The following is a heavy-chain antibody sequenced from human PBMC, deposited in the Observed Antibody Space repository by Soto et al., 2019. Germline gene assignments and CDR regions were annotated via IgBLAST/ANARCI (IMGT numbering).Heavy chain of an antibody. J-gene: IGHJ3*01. D-gene: IGHD2-2*01. Sequence: QITLKESGPTLVKPTQTLTLTCTFSGFSLSVDGVGVGWIRQPPGKALEWLALIYWDDDQRYSPSLKTRLTITNDTSKNQVVLTMTNMDPVDTATYYCAHAYGGTSWPNDVFDVWGQGTVVTVSS. CDR2: IYWDDDQ. CDR3: AHAYGGTSWPNDVFDV. CDR1: GFSLSVDGVG. V-gene: IGHV2-5*02.